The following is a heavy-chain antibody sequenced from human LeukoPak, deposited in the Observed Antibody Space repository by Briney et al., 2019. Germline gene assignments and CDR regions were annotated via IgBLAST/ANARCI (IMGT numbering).Heavy chain of an antibody. CDR2: IYYSGST. V-gene: IGHV4-59*01. CDR1: GGSISSYY. D-gene: IGHD3-3*01. J-gene: IGHJ6*02. Sequence: PSETLSLTCTFSGGSISSYYWSWIRQPPGKGLEWIGYIYYSGSTNYNPSLKSRVTISVDTSKNQFSLKLSSVTAADTAVYYCARVSYYDFWSGYPDCGMDVWGQGTTVTVSS. CDR3: ARVSYYDFWSGYPDCGMDV.